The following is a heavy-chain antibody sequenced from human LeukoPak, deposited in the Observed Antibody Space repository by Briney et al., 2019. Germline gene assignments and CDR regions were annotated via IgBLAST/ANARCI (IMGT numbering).Heavy chain of an antibody. V-gene: IGHV5-51*01. CDR1: GYSFTSYW. D-gene: IGHD3-3*01. CDR2: IYPGDSDT. J-gene: IGHJ5*02. CDR3: ARCYDFWSGPPWFDP. Sequence: GESLKISCKGSGYSFTSYWIGWVRQMPGEGLEWMGIIYPGDSDTRYSPSFQGQVTISADKSISTAYLQWSSLKASDTAMYYCARCYDFWSGPPWFDPRGQGTLVTVSS.